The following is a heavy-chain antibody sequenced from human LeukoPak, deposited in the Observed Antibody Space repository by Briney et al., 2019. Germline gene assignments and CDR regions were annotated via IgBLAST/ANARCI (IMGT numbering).Heavy chain of an antibody. J-gene: IGHJ4*02. CDR3: ARGDTFIASRPPAQGFDY. CDR1: GFTFSSYS. Sequence: PGGSLRLPCAASGFTFSSYSMNWVRQAPGKGLEWVSSISSSSSYIYYADSLKGRFTISRDNAKNSLYLQMNGLRAEDTAVYYCARGDTFIASRPPAQGFDYWAQGTLVTASS. CDR2: ISSSSSYI. V-gene: IGHV3-21*01. D-gene: IGHD6-6*01.